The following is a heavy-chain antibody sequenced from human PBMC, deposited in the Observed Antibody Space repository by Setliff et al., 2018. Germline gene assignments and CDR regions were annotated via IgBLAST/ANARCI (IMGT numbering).Heavy chain of an antibody. D-gene: IGHD2-2*02. CDR1: GYDFFGYW. J-gene: IGHJ6*03. CDR2: IYPGDSDT. CDR3: ARLAVRNTVYYYFTDV. Sequence: GESLKISCQGLGYDFFGYWIAWVRQVPGKGPEWVGLIYPGDSDTRYSPSFLGQVTIAVDRSRVTAYLQWDSLKASDAATYYCARLAVRNTVYYYFTDVWGKGTSVTVS. V-gene: IGHV5-51*01.